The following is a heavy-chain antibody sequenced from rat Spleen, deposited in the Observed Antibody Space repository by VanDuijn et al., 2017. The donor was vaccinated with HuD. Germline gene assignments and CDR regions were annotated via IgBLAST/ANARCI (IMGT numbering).Heavy chain of an antibody. V-gene: IGHV5S23*01. CDR2: ISTGSDNT. J-gene: IGHJ3*01. Sequence: EVQLVESGGGLVQPGNSLKVSCAASGFSFSNYDMAWVRQAPTKGLEWIASISTGSDNTYYRGSVKGRFTIFRDDAKNIQYLQMDSLRSEDTATYYCTRHGGLRNWFAYWGQGTLVTVSS. D-gene: IGHD1-11*01. CDR3: TRHGGLRNWFAY. CDR1: GFSFSNYD.